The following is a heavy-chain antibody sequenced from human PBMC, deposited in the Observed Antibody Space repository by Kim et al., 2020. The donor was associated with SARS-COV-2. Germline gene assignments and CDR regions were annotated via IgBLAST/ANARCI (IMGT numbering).Heavy chain of an antibody. CDR1: GGSISSHY. CDR2: VYFTGTT. CDR3: ARGGVAGLDS. V-gene: IGHV4-59*11. J-gene: IGHJ4*02. D-gene: IGHD3-3*01. Sequence: SQTLSLTCSVSGGSISSHYWTWIRQSPEKGLEWIGYVYFTGTTAYNPSLKSRLTISVDTFKNQFSLKLNSVTTTDTAIYYCARGGVAGLDSWGQGTLVTVSS.